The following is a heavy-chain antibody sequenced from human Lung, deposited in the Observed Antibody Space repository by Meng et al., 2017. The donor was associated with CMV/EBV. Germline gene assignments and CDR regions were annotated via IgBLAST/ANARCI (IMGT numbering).Heavy chain of an antibody. CDR1: GFTFSSYA. CDR3: APLGTSSADPPN. CDR2: ISYDGSNK. D-gene: IGHD6-19*01. J-gene: IGHJ4*02. Sequence: GESLKISCAASGFTFSSYAMHWVRQAPGKGPEWVAVISYDGSNKYYADSVKARFPLSRDNSKNTLYLQMNSLRAEDRAVYYCAPLGTSSADPPNWGQGTLVTVSS. V-gene: IGHV3-30*04.